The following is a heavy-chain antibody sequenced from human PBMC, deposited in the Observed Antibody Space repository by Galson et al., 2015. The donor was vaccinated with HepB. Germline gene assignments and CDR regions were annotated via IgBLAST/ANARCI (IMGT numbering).Heavy chain of an antibody. CDR3: ARDVIAAAGTVYAFDI. CDR1: GFTFSSYS. CDR2: ISSSSSTI. J-gene: IGHJ3*02. V-gene: IGHV3-48*02. D-gene: IGHD6-13*01. Sequence: SLRLSCAASGFTFSSYSMNWVRQAPGKGLEWVSYISSSSSTIYYADSVKGRFTISRDNAKNSLYLQMNSLRDEDTAVYYCARDVIAAAGTVYAFDIWGQGTMVTVSS.